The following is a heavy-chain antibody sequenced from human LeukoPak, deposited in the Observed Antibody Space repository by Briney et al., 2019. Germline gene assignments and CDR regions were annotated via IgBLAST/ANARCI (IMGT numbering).Heavy chain of an antibody. Sequence: SETLSLTCTVSGYSISSGYYWGWIRQPPGQGLEWIGSIYHSGSTYYNPSLKSRVTISVDTSKNQFSLKLSSVTAADTAVYYCARDLVAARPGDNWFDPWGQGTLVTVSS. CDR3: ARDLVAARPGDNWFDP. D-gene: IGHD6-6*01. J-gene: IGHJ5*02. CDR2: IYHSGST. CDR1: GYSISSGYY. V-gene: IGHV4-38-2*02.